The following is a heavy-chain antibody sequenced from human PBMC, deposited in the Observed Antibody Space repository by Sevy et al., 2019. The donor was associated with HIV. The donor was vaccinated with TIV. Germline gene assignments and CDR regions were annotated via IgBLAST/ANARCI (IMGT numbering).Heavy chain of an antibody. D-gene: IGHD1-26*01. Sequence: GGSLRLSCAASGFTFSSYAMSWVRQAPGKGLEWVSAISGSGGSTYYADSVKGRFTISRDNSKNTLYLQTNSLRAEDTAVYYCAKPPLEWELFDYWGQGTLVTVFS. CDR1: GFTFSSYA. V-gene: IGHV3-23*01. CDR3: AKPPLEWELFDY. CDR2: ISGSGGST. J-gene: IGHJ4*02.